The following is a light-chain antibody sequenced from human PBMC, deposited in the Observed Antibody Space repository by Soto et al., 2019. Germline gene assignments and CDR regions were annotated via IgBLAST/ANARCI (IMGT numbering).Light chain of an antibody. CDR1: RSDVGGYNY. V-gene: IGLV2-11*01. Sequence: QSALTQPRSVSGSPGQSVTISCTGTRSDVGGYNYVSWYQQHPGKAPRLMIYAVSQRPSEVPDRFSGSKSGNTASLTISGLQAEDEADYYCCSYAGSYTFVVFGGGTELTVL. CDR3: CSYAGSYTFVV. J-gene: IGLJ2*01. CDR2: AVS.